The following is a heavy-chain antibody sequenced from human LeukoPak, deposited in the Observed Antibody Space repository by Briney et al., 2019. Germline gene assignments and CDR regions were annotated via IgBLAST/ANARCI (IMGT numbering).Heavy chain of an antibody. D-gene: IGHD6-25*01. CDR2: INPSGSST. Sequence: ASVKVSCKASGYTFTSHYMHWVRQAPGQGLEWMGLINPSGSSTLYAQKFQGRVTITADESTSTAYMELSSLRSEDTAVYYCARAPSGIAADYYYYMDVWGKGTTVTISS. CDR1: GYTFTSHY. V-gene: IGHV1-46*01. J-gene: IGHJ6*03. CDR3: ARAPSGIAADYYYYMDV.